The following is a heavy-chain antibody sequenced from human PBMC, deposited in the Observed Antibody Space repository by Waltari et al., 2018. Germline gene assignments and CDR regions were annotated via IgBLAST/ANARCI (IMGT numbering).Heavy chain of an antibody. V-gene: IGHV3-33*01. CDR2: IWYEGSNK. J-gene: IGHJ4*02. CDR1: GFTFSSYG. Sequence: QVQLVESGGGVVPPGRSLRLSCAASGFTFSSYGLHWVRQAPGKGLGWVAVIWYEGSNKYYADSVKGRFTISRDDSKNTLYLQMNSLRAEDTALYYCARVYGSGSYPDYWGQGTLVTVSS. D-gene: IGHD3-10*01. CDR3: ARVYGSGSYPDY.